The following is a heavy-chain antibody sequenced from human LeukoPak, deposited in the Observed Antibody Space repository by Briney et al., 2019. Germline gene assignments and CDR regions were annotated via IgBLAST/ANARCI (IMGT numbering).Heavy chain of an antibody. CDR1: GYSLTGYY. CDR2: INPNRGVT. CDR3: ARDTGNYYGSGSYYDD. D-gene: IGHD3-10*01. Sequence: ASVTVSCKASGYSLTGYYVHWVRQAPGQGPEWMGWINPNRGVTRYVEKFQGRVTMTRDTSINTAYMELSSLRSDDTAFYYCARDTGNYYGSGSYYDDWGQGTLVTVSS. V-gene: IGHV1-2*02. J-gene: IGHJ4*02.